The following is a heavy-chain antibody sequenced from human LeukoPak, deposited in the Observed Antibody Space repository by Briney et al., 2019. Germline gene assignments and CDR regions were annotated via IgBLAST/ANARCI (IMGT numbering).Heavy chain of an antibody. J-gene: IGHJ4*02. D-gene: IGHD5-24*01. V-gene: IGHV4-59*08. CDR3: ARGARAGYNLEPFDY. Sequence: SETLSLTCKASGGTMSSYAWSWIRQPPGKGLEWVGYIYYSGSTKYNPSLKSRVTISVDTSKNQFSLKLSCVTAADTAVYYCARGARAGYNLEPFDYWGQGTLVTVSS. CDR2: IYYSGST. CDR1: GGTMSSYA.